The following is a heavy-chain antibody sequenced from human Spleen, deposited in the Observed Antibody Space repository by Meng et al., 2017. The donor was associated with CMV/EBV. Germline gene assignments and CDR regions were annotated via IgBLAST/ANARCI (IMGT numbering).Heavy chain of an antibody. J-gene: IGHJ5*02. Sequence: GGSLRLSCAASGFTFSSYGMHWVRQAPGKGLEWVAFIRYDGSNKYYADSVKGRFTISRDNSKNTLYLQMNSLRAEDTAVYYCAKDLSLRVNWFDPWGQGTLVTVSS. V-gene: IGHV3-30*02. D-gene: IGHD5/OR15-5a*01. CDR3: AKDLSLRVNWFDP. CDR1: GFTFSSYG. CDR2: IRYDGSNK.